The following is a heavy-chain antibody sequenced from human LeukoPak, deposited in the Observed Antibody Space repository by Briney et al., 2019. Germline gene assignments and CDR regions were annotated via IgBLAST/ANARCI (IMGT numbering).Heavy chain of an antibody. CDR1: GFMFKIHA. D-gene: IGHD6-13*01. Sequence: SGGSLRLSCAASGFMFKIHAMSWVRQAPGKGLEWVSTISGVGGSTYYADSVKGRFTISRDNSKNTLYLQMNSLRAEDTAVYYCAKDPIGSSYYGGDSWGQGTLVTVFS. J-gene: IGHJ4*02. V-gene: IGHV3-23*01. CDR3: AKDPIGSSYYGGDS. CDR2: ISGVGGST.